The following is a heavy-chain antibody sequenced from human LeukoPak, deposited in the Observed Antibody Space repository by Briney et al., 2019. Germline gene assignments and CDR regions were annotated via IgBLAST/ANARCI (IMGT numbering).Heavy chain of an antibody. CDR3: AALGGLLFGPRKGYLDY. CDR1: GGTISSGNYN. CDR2: ISYSGNT. Sequence: SETLTLTCTVSGGTISSGNYNWVWIRQPPGKGLEWIGSISYSGNTNYKSSLKNRVTISVDTSKNKVYLKLSSVTAPAIAVFDSAALGGLLFGPRKGYLDYWGQGTLVTVSS. J-gene: IGHJ4*02. V-gene: IGHV4-39*01. D-gene: IGHD2-8*02.